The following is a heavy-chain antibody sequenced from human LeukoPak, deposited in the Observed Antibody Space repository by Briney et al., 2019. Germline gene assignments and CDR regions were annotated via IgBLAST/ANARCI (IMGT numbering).Heavy chain of an antibody. D-gene: IGHD6-19*01. V-gene: IGHV1-2*02. J-gene: IGHJ4*02. CDR3: TRRALAVADPFDY. Sequence: ASVKVSCKASGYTFTGYYMHWVRQAPGQGLEWMGWIDPNSGGTNSAQKFQGRVTMTRDTSISTAYMELSSLRSDDTAVYYCTRRALAVADPFDYWGQGTLVTVSS. CDR2: IDPNSGGT. CDR1: GYTFTGYY.